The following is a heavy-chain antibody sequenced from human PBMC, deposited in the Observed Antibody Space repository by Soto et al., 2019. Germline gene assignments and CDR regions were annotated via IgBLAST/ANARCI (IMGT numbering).Heavy chain of an antibody. Sequence: ASVKVSCKASGYTFTRHYVHWVRQAPGQGLEWMGLINPNTGFTNYAQKLKGRITLTGDTSTSTVYMEVSSLTFEDTALYYCAKILSGGSYTDSCLHYWGQGTLVTVSS. CDR3: AKILSGGSYTDSCLHY. CDR2: INPNTGFT. D-gene: IGHD1-26*01. CDR1: GYTFTRHY. V-gene: IGHV1-46*04. J-gene: IGHJ4*02.